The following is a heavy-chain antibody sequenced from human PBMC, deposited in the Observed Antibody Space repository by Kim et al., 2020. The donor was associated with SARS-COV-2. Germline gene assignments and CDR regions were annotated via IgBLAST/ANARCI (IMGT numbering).Heavy chain of an antibody. CDR2: INAGNGNT. CDR3: LGYCSGGSCYPSTDWFDP. V-gene: IGHV1-3*01. Sequence: ASVKASCKASGYTFTSYAMRWVRQAPGQRLEWMGWINAGNGNTKYSQKFQGRVTITRDTSASTAYMELSSLRSEDTAVYYCLGYCSGGSCYPSTDWFDPWGQGTLVTVSS. CDR1: GYTFTSYA. D-gene: IGHD2-15*01. J-gene: IGHJ5*02.